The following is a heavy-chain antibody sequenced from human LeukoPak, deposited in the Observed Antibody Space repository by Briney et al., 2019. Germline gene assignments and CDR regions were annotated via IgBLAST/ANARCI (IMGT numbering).Heavy chain of an antibody. CDR1: GYTFTGYY. V-gene: IGHV1-2*02. D-gene: IGHD4-17*01. CDR3: ARVNDDYGDYRSYCFDY. Sequence: ASVTVSCKASGYTFTGYYMHWVRQAPGQGLEGMGWINHNSVGTNYAQKFQGRVTMTRDTSINTAYMELSRLRSDDTAVYYCARVNDDYGDYRSYCFDYWGQGTLVTVSS. J-gene: IGHJ4*02. CDR2: INHNSVGT.